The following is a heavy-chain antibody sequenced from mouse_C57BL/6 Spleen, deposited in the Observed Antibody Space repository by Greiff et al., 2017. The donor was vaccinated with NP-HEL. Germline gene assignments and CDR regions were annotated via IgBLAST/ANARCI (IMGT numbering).Heavy chain of an antibody. J-gene: IGHJ4*01. CDR1: GYTFTDYN. CDR2: INTKNGGT. V-gene: IGHV1-18*01. Sequence: VQLQQSGPELVKPGASVKIPCKASGYTFTDYNMDWVKQSHGKSLEWIGDINTKNGGTNYNQKFTGKATLTVDKSSSTAYMELRSLTSEDTAVYYCASKDYYGSSYDAMDYWGQGTSVTVSS. CDR3: ASKDYYGSSYDAMDY. D-gene: IGHD1-1*01.